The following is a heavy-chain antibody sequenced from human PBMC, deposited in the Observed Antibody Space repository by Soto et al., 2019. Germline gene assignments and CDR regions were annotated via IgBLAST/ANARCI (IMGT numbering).Heavy chain of an antibody. CDR1: GFTFSSYG. J-gene: IGHJ4*02. CDR2: IWYDGSNK. Sequence: QVQLVESGGGVVQPGRSLRLSCAASGFTFSSYGMHWVRQAPGKGLEWVAVIWYDGSNKYYADSVKGRFTISRDNSKNTLYLQMNRLRAEDTAVYYCARDLSSGSYFPGYYFDYWGQGTLVTVSS. CDR3: ARDLSSGSYFPGYYFDY. D-gene: IGHD1-26*01. V-gene: IGHV3-33*01.